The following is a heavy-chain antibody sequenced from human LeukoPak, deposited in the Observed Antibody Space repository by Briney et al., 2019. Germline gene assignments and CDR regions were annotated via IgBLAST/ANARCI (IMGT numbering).Heavy chain of an antibody. J-gene: IGHJ4*02. CDR2: IYSGGST. V-gene: IGHV3-53*01. Sequence: GGSLRLSCAASGFTVSSNYMSWGRQAPGKGLEWVSVIYSGGSTYYADSVKGRFTISRDNSKNTLYLQMNSLRAEDTAVYHCATAEMATQGYFDYWGQGTLVTVSS. CDR3: ATAEMATQGYFDY. CDR1: GFTVSSNY. D-gene: IGHD5-24*01.